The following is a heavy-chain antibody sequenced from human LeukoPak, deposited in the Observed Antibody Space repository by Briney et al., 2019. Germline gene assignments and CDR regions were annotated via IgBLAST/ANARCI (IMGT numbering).Heavy chain of an antibody. CDR1: GGAFSSYA. CDR3: AGGIAAAGSFDY. J-gene: IGHJ4*02. Sequence: SVKVSCKASGGAFSSYAISWVRQAPGQGLEWMGGIIPIFGTANYAQKFQGRVTITADESTSTAYMELSSLRSEDTAVYYCAGGIAAAGSFDYWGQGTLVTVSS. V-gene: IGHV1-69*01. D-gene: IGHD6-13*01. CDR2: IIPIFGTA.